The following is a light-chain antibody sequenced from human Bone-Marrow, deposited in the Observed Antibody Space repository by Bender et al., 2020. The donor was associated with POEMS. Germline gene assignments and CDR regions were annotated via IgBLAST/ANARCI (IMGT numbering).Light chain of an antibody. Sequence: QSALTQPASVSGSPGQSITISCTGASSDVGAYNLVSWYQQHPGKAPKLLIYEVRKRPSGVSNRFSGSKSDNTASLTISGLQAEDEADYYCSSYTSMTTLIFGGGTKVTVL. CDR2: EVR. V-gene: IGLV2-14*02. CDR1: SSDVGAYNL. CDR3: SSYTSMTTLI. J-gene: IGLJ2*01.